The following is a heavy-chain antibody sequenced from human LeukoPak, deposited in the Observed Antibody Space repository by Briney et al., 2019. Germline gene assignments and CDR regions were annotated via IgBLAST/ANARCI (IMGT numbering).Heavy chain of an antibody. V-gene: IGHV1-46*01. Sequence: ASVKVSCKASGYTFTDYYMYWVRPAPGQGPECMGVIHPSGGSTTYAQKFQGRVTLTKDTATSTVYIELSSLRSGDTAVYYCARMAMDPAMVTNFFDLWGQGTLLTVSA. D-gene: IGHD5-18*01. J-gene: IGHJ4*02. CDR2: IHPSGGST. CDR1: GYTFTDYY. CDR3: ARMAMDPAMVTNFFDL.